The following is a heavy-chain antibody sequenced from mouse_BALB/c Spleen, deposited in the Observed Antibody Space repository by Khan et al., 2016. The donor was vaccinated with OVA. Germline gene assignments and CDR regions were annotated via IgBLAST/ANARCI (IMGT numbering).Heavy chain of an antibody. V-gene: IGHV5-12*02. CDR1: GFTFSDYY. J-gene: IGHJ3*01. D-gene: IGHD2-3*01. Sequence: EVELVESGGGLVQPGGSLKLSCATSGFTFSDYYMYWVRQTPEKRLEWVAYLSNRGTTTYYPDTLRGRFTISRDNATTTLYLQMSRLESEDTAMYYCAREGDDGGLAYWGQGTLVTVSA. CDR3: AREGDDGGLAY. CDR2: LSNRGTTT.